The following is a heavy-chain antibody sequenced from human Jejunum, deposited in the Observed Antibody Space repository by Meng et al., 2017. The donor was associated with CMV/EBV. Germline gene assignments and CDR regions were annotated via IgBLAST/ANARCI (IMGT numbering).Heavy chain of an antibody. V-gene: IGHV1-2*02. Sequence: SGYTLTGYYMHWVRQAPGQGPEWMGWLNPKSGDTTYAQQFQGRVTMTRDTSISTAYMELSSLRSDDTAVYYCATSSSGFDFWTDNWGQGTLVTVSS. CDR3: ATSSSGFDFWTDN. CDR2: LNPKSGDT. D-gene: IGHD5-12*01. J-gene: IGHJ4*02. CDR1: GYTLTGYY.